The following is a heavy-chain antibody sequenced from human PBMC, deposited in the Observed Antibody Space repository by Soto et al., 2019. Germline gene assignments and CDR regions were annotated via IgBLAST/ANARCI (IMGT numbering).Heavy chain of an antibody. CDR2: ISAYNPNA. CDR1: GYTFRNFG. Sequence: QIQLLQSGAEVKKPGASVKVTCKASGYTFRNFGSTWVRQAPGQGLGWMGWISAYNPNATYAQKFPGRLTMTADTSTSTAYMELRSLRSEDTAVYYCASENSYFDYWGQGTLVTVSS. V-gene: IGHV1-18*01. J-gene: IGHJ4*02. CDR3: ASENSYFDY.